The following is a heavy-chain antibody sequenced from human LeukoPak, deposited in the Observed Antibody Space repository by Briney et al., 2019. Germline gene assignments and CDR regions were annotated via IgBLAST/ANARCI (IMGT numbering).Heavy chain of an antibody. J-gene: IGHJ4*02. CDR2: ISGSTTYI. V-gene: IGHV3-21*01. CDR3: ARAVGGVGSYYFDY. Sequence: AGGSLRLFCAASGFTFSTYSVNWVRQAPGEGLEGVSYISGSTTYIYYADSVKGRFPIPRDNAKNSLHLQMNSLRAEDTAVYYCARAVGGVGSYYFDYWGQGTLVTVSS. D-gene: IGHD3-16*01. CDR1: GFTFSTYS.